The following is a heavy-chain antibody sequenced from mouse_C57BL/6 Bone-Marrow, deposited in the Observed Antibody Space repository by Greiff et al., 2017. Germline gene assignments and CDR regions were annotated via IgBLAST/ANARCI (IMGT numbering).Heavy chain of an antibody. Sequence: VQLKQSGPGLVAPSQSLSITCTVSGFSLTSYGVSWARQPPGKGLEWLGVIWGDGSTNYHSALISRLSISKDNYQSQVFLKLNSLQSDDTATYNCASVVTTGFAYCGRGTLVTVSA. J-gene: IGHJ3*01. CDR2: IWGDGST. CDR1: GFSLTSYG. V-gene: IGHV2-3*01. D-gene: IGHD2-2*01. CDR3: ASVVTTGFAY.